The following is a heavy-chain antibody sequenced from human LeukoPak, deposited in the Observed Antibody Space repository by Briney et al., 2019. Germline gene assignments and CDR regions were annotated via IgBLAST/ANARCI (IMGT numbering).Heavy chain of an antibody. CDR3: ARVSRSGGSCYSHPVFDY. CDR2: ISYDGSNK. J-gene: IGHJ4*02. CDR1: GFTFSSYA. D-gene: IGHD2-15*01. Sequence: GGSLRLSCAASGFTFSSYAMHWVRQAPGKGLEWVAVISYDGSNKYYADSVKGRFTISRDNSKNTLYLQMNSLRAEDTAVYYCARVSRSGGSCYSHPVFDYWGQGTLVTVSS. V-gene: IGHV3-30*04.